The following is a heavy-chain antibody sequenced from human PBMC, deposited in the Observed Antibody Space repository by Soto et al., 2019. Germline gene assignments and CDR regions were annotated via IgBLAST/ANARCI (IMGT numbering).Heavy chain of an antibody. Sequence: QVHLQQWGAGLLKPSETLSLTCAVYGGSLSGYYWSWIRQPPGKGLGWIGEINPSGSTNYTPSLKSRVTMSGDTPKNQFSLKLISVTAADTAVYYCARGRDGGAANWGQGTLVTVSS. CDR3: ARGRDGGAAN. V-gene: IGHV4-34*01. J-gene: IGHJ4*02. D-gene: IGHD4-17*01. CDR1: GGSLSGYY. CDR2: INPSGST.